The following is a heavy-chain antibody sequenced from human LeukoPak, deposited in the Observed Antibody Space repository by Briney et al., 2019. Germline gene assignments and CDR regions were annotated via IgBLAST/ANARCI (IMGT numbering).Heavy chain of an antibody. CDR2: ISYDGSNK. Sequence: GGSLRLSCAASGFTFSSYGMHWVRQAPGKGLEWVAVISYDGSNKYYADSVKGRFTISRDNSKNTLYLQMNSLRAEDTAVYYCARDATIFGVVIPDYYYYGMDVWGQGTTVTVSS. D-gene: IGHD3-3*01. CDR1: GFTFSSYG. CDR3: ARDATIFGVVIPDYYYYGMDV. V-gene: IGHV3-30*03. J-gene: IGHJ6*02.